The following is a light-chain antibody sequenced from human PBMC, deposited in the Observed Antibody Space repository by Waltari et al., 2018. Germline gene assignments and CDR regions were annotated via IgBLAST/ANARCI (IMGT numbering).Light chain of an antibody. J-gene: IGKJ3*01. V-gene: IGKV3-11*01. CDR3: QLLVNWPLFT. Sequence: EIVLTQSPATLSVSPGERATLSCRASQSVSNYLAWYQHKPGQAPRLLMYETSNRASGIPARFIGSGSVAAFTLTIRCLEPEDFAVYYCQLLVNWPLFTFGPGTKVDI. CDR2: ETS. CDR1: QSVSNY.